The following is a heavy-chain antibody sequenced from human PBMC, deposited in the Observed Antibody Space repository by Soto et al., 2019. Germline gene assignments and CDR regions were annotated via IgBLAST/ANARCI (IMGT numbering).Heavy chain of an antibody. CDR3: ARVLIVVVPAGAQYYYYGMDV. V-gene: IGHV6-1*01. D-gene: IGHD2-2*01. CDR2: TYYRSKWYN. Sequence: SQTLSLTCAISGDSVSSNSAAWNWIRQSPSRGLEWLGRTYYRSKWYNDYAVSVKSQITINPDTSKNQFSLQLNSVAPEDTAVYYCARVLIVVVPAGAQYYYYGMDVWGQGTTVTVSS. CDR1: GDSVSSNSAA. J-gene: IGHJ6*02.